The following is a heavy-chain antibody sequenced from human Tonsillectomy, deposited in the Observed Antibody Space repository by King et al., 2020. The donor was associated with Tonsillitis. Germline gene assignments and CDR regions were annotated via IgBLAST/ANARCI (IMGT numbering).Heavy chain of an antibody. CDR2: ISGSGST. J-gene: IGHJ4*02. CDR1: GFTFSSYA. CDR3: ECIAVAGPSY. Sequence: VQLVESGGGLVQPGESLRLSCAASGFTFSSYATSWVRQAPGKGLEWVSAISGSGSTYYADSVKGRFTFSRDSSKNTRYLQMNSLRAEDTAVYFCECIAVAGPSYWGQGTLVTVSS. V-gene: IGHV3-23*04. D-gene: IGHD6-19*01.